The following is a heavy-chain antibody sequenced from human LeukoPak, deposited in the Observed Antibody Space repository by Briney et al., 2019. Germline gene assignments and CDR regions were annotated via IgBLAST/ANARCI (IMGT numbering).Heavy chain of an antibody. CDR1: GGSISSYY. CDR2: IYTSGST. Sequence: SETLSLTCTVSGGSISSYYWSWIRQPAGKGLEWIGRIYTSGSTNYNPSLKSRVTMSVDTSKNQFSLKLSSVTAADTAVYYCARVVGATTPHYYYYYMDVWCKGTTVTVSS. D-gene: IGHD4-17*01. J-gene: IGHJ6*03. V-gene: IGHV4-4*07. CDR3: ARVVGATTPHYYYYYMDV.